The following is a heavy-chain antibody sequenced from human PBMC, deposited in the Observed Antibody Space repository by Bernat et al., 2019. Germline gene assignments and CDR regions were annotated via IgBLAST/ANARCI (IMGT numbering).Heavy chain of an antibody. V-gene: IGHV4-34*01. CDR2: INHSGST. J-gene: IGHJ4*02. Sequence: QVQLQQWGAGLLKPSETLSLTCAVYGGSFSGYYWSWIRQPPGKGLEWIGEINHSGSTNYNPSLKSRVTISVDTSKNQFSLKLSSVTAADTAVYYCARGRGVVPAAMHGRPTIRKTYYFDYWGQGTLVTVSS. D-gene: IGHD2-2*01. CDR3: ARGRGVVPAAMHGRPTIRKTYYFDY. CDR1: GGSFSGYY.